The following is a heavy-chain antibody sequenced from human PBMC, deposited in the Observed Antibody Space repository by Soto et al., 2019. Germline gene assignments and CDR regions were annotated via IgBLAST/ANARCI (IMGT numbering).Heavy chain of an antibody. Sequence: QVQLVQSGADVKKPGSSVKVSCKASGATFSSSTFTWVRQAPGQGLEWMGRIIPMFGITNSAQKFQGRLGITADESTNTVFVDMSSLGSDDAAFYYCATGDLACGGVLNAWGQGALVTVSS. CDR2: IIPMFGIT. J-gene: IGHJ4*02. CDR1: GATFSSST. D-gene: IGHD3-16*01. CDR3: ATGDLACGGVLNA. V-gene: IGHV1-69*02.